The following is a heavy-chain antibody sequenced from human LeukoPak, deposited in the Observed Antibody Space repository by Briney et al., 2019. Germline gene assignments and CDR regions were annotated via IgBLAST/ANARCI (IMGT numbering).Heavy chain of an antibody. CDR3: ARSYYYDSSGYYYIDY. J-gene: IGHJ4*02. CDR1: GGSISSYY. Sequence: PSETLSLTCTVSGGSISSYYWSWIRQPAGKGLEWIGRIYTSGSTNYNPSLKSRVTMSVDTSKNQFSLELSSVTAADTAVYYCARSYYYDSSGYYYIDYWGQGTLVTVSS. V-gene: IGHV4-4*07. CDR2: IYTSGST. D-gene: IGHD3-22*01.